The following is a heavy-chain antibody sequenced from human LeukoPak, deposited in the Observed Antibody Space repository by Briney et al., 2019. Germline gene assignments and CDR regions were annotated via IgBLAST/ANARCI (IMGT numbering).Heavy chain of an antibody. V-gene: IGHV1-46*04. CDR3: ARAPDNYGIDDY. CDR2: INPNVGST. J-gene: IGHJ4*02. D-gene: IGHD5-18*01. CDR1: GYTFSSYY. Sequence: ASVKVSCKASGYTFSSYYMHWVRQAPGQGLEWVGIINPNVGSTSYAPKLQGRATMTRDTSTSTVYMELSSLRFEDTAVYYCARAPDNYGIDDYWGQGTLVTVSS.